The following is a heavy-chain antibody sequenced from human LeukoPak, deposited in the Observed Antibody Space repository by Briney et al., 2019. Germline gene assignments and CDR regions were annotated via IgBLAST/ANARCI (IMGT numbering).Heavy chain of an antibody. J-gene: IGHJ4*02. CDR3: ARVPTYGSGSFYY. V-gene: IGHV4-59*12. Sequence: PSETLSLTCTVSGGSISSYYWSWIRQPPGKGLEWIGYIYYSGSTNYNPSLKSRVTISVDTSKNQFSLKLSSVTAADTAVYYCARVPTYGSGSFYYWGQGTLVTVSS. D-gene: IGHD3-10*01. CDR1: GGSISSYY. CDR2: IYYSGST.